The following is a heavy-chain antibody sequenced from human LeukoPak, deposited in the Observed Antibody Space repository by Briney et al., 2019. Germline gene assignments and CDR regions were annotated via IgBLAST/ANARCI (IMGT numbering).Heavy chain of an antibody. J-gene: IGHJ5*02. V-gene: IGHV4-4*07. CDR2: IYTSGST. D-gene: IGHD2-15*01. CDR3: ASLRRYCSGGSCYWNWFDP. Sequence: SETLSLTCTVSGGSISSYYWSWIRQPAGKGLEWIGRIYTSGSTNYNPSLKSRVTISIDTSKNQFSLKLSSVTAADTAVYYCASLRRYCSGGSCYWNWFDPWGQGTLVTVSS. CDR1: GGSISSYY.